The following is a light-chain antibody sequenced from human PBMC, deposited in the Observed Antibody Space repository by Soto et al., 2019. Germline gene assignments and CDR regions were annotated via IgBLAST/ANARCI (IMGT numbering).Light chain of an antibody. V-gene: IGKV3-11*01. J-gene: IGKJ4*01. CDR3: QQYGDWPLT. Sequence: IVLTQSPATLSLSPGERATLSCRASQSVSSYLAWYQQKPGQAPRLLIYDASNRATGIPARFSGSGSGTEFTLTISSLQSEDFAVYYCQQYGDWPLTYGGGTKVDIK. CDR2: DAS. CDR1: QSVSSY.